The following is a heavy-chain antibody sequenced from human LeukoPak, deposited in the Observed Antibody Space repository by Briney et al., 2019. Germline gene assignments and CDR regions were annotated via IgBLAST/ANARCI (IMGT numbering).Heavy chain of an antibody. D-gene: IGHD1-26*01. CDR3: VREAAATLFDY. V-gene: IGHV3-21*01. J-gene: IGHJ4*02. CDR1: GFTFSSFT. Sequence: GGSLRLSCAASGFTFSSFTMNWVRQAPGKGLEWVAAISSSSRDIFYADSVKGRFSISRDNTQNSLSLQMNSLRAEDTAVYYCVREAAATLFDYWGQGTLVAVSS. CDR2: ISSSSRDI.